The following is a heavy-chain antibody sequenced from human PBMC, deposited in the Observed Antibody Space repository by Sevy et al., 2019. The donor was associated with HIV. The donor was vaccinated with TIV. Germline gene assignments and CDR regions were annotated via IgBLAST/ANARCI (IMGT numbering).Heavy chain of an antibody. V-gene: IGHV4-59*01. CDR1: GGSISSNY. J-gene: IGHJ4*02. CDR3: ARCDGYSYGDFDY. Sequence: SETLSLTCTVSGGSISSNYWSWIRQPPGKGLEWIGYIYSSGSSYNPSLKSRVSISMDTSKNQFSLKLNSVTAADTAVYYCARCDGYSYGDFDYWGQGTLVTVS. D-gene: IGHD5-18*01. CDR2: IYSSGSS.